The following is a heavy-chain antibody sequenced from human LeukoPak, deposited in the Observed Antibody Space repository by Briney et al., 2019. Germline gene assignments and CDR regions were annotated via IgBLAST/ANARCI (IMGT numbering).Heavy chain of an antibody. V-gene: IGHV1-69*01. D-gene: IGHD3-10*01. CDR2: IIPIFGTA. J-gene: IGHJ4*02. CDR1: GGTFSSYA. CDR3: ASSYYYGSGSLGY. Sequence: GASVKVSCKASGGTFSSYAISWVRQAPGQGLEWMGGIIPIFGTANYAQKFQGRVTITADESTSTAYMELSSLRSEDTAVYYCASSYYYGSGSLGYWGQGTLVTVSS.